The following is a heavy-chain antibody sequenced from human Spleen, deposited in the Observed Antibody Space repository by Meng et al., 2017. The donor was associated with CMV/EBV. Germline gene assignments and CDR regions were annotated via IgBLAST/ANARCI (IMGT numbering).Heavy chain of an antibody. CDR1: GFIFTDYA. J-gene: IGHJ6*02. CDR2: INEYGTTK. CDR3: ARGKDNVISGGYYYGVDV. D-gene: IGHD2-15*01. Sequence: GGSLRLSCAASGFIFTDYAMHWVRQAPGKGLEWVANINEYGTTKNYVDSVKGRFTISRDNSKNSLYLEMNSLREEDTAVYYCARGKDNVISGGYYYGVDVWGPGTTVTVSS. V-gene: IGHV3-7*01.